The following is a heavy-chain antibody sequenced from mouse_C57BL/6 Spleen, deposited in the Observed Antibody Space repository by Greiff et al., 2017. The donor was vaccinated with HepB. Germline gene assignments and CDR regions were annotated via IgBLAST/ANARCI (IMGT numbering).Heavy chain of an antibody. CDR1: GYTFTDYE. CDR3: TFYYYGSSFFDY. CDR2: IDPETGGT. J-gene: IGHJ2*01. Sequence: QVQLKESGAELVRPGASVTLSCKASGYTFTDYEMHWVKQTPVHGLEWIGAIDPETGGTAYNQKFKGKAILTADKSSSTAYMELRSLTSEDSAVYYCTFYYYGSSFFDYWGQGTTLTVSS. V-gene: IGHV1-15*01. D-gene: IGHD1-1*01.